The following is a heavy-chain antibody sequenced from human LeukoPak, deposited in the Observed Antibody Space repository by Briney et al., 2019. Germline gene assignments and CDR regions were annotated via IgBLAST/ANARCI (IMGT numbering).Heavy chain of an antibody. V-gene: IGHV3-64D*09. CDR2: ISPSGGST. CDR3: VKRALTTAWIDN. J-gene: IGHJ4*02. D-gene: IGHD3-3*01. Sequence: GGSLRLSCSASGFTFSSFAIHWVRQAPGKGLEYVPAISPSGGSTFYPGSVKGRFTISRDNSKNTVYLQLSSLRAEDTAVYYCVKRALTTAWIDNWGQGTLVTVSS. CDR1: GFTFSSFA.